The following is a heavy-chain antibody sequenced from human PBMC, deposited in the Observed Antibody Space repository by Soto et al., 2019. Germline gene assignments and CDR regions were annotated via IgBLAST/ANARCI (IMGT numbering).Heavy chain of an antibody. CDR1: GGSISSGGYY. Sequence: PSETLSLTCTVSGGSISSGGYYWSWIRQHPGKGLEWIGYIYYSGSTYYNPSLKSRVTISVDTSKNQFSLKLSSVTAADTAVYYCARTMVRGVANWFDPWGQGTLVTVSS. CDR2: IYYSGST. CDR3: ARTMVRGVANWFDP. V-gene: IGHV4-31*03. D-gene: IGHD3-10*01. J-gene: IGHJ5*02.